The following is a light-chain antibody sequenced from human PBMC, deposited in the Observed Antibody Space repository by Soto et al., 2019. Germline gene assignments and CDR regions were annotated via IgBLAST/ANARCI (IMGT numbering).Light chain of an antibody. CDR3: LQQDSYPLT. V-gene: IGKV1-5*01. Sequence: DIRMTQSPSTLSAFVGDRVTITCRASQSISLSLAWYQQKPGKAPDLLISDASSLQSGVPSRFSGSGSGTEFTLTISSLQPENFATYYCLQQDSYPLTFGGGTKVDIK. J-gene: IGKJ4*01. CDR2: DAS. CDR1: QSISLS.